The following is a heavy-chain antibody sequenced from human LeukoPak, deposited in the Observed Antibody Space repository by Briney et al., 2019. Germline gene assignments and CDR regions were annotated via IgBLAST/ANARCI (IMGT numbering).Heavy chain of an antibody. CDR3: ARNDCSSTSCQFGDAFDI. D-gene: IGHD2-2*01. Sequence: PSQTLSLTCTVSGGSISSGDYYWSWIRQPPGKGLEWNGYIYYTVSTFYNPSLKSRVAISVDTSKNLFSLKLTSVTAADTAVYYCARNDCSSTSCQFGDAFDIWGQGAMVTVSS. CDR1: GGSISSGDYY. V-gene: IGHV4-30-4*08. J-gene: IGHJ3*02. CDR2: IYYTVST.